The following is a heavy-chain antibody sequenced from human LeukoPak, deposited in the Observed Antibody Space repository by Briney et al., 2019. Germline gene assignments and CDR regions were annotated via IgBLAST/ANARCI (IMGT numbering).Heavy chain of an antibody. V-gene: IGHV4-59*01. CDR2: IYYSGST. CDR1: GGSISSYY. Sequence: SETLSLTCTVSGGSISSYYWSWIRQPPGKGLEWIGYIYYSGSTNYNPSLKSRVTISVDTSKNQFSLKLSSVTAADTAVYYCASSPTDCSGGSCYNWFDPGGQGTLVTVSS. CDR3: ASSPTDCSGGSCYNWFDP. D-gene: IGHD2-15*01. J-gene: IGHJ5*02.